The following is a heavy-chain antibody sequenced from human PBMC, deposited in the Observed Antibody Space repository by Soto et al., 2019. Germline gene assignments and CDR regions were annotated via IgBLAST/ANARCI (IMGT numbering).Heavy chain of an antibody. D-gene: IGHD3-22*01. V-gene: IGHV3-33*01. J-gene: IGHJ4*02. CDR2: IWYDGSNK. CDR1: GLTFSSYG. CDR3: ARVRSSQWLLTDY. Sequence: QVQLVESGGGVVQPGRSLRLSCAASGLTFSSYGMHWVRQAPGKGLEWVAVIWYDGSNKYYADSVKGRFTISRDNSKNTLYLQMNSLRAEDTAVYYCARVRSSQWLLTDYWGQGTLVTVSS.